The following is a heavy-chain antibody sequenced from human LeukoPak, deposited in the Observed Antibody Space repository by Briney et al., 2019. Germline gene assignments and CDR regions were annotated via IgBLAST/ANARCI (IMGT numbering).Heavy chain of an antibody. CDR1: GFTFSSYE. CDR2: IKQDGSEK. D-gene: IGHD3-10*01. V-gene: IGHV3-7*01. J-gene: IGHJ4*02. CDR3: ARDPGAASGH. Sequence: GGSLRLSCEASGFTFSSYEMNWVRQAPGKGLEWVANIKQDGSEKYYVDSVKGRFTISRDNAKNSLYLQMNSLRAEDTAVYYRARDPGAASGHWGQGTLVTVSS.